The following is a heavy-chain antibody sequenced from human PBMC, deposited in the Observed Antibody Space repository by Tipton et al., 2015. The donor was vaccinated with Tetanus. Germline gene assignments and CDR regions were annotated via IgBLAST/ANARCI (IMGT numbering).Heavy chain of an antibody. J-gene: IGHJ4*02. CDR2: VYHSGST. CDR1: GGSVSRSSHY. V-gene: IGHV4-61*01. D-gene: IGHD3-3*01. Sequence: LVKPTETLSLTCTVSGGSVSRSSHYWTWIRQPPGKELEWVGYVYHSGSTNYHPSLKSRLTISVDTSKNQFSLNLRSVITADTAVYYCARANFDFSKKGPFDSWGQGILVIVSA. CDR3: ARANFDFSKKGPFDS.